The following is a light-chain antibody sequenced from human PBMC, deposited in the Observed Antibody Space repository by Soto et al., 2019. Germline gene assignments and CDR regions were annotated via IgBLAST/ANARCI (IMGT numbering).Light chain of an antibody. Sequence: QSVLTQPASVSGSPGQSITISCTGTSTDVGRYNYVSWYQQHAGKAPKLMVYDVSNRPSWVSNRFSGSKSGITASLTISGLQAEDEADYYCTSYTSDSTYVFGTGTKLTVL. J-gene: IGLJ1*01. CDR2: DVS. CDR1: STDVGRYNY. CDR3: TSYTSDSTYV. V-gene: IGLV2-14*01.